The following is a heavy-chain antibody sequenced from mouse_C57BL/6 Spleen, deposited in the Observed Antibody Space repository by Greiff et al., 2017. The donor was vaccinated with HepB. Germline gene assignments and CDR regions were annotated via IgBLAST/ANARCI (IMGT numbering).Heavy chain of an antibody. CDR1: GYTFTSYW. J-gene: IGHJ2*01. V-gene: IGHV1-50*01. CDR2: IDPSDSYT. D-gene: IGHD4-1*01. Sequence: QVQLQQPGAELVKPGASVKLSCKASGYTFTSYWMQWVKQRPGQGLEWIGEIDPSDSYTNYNQKFKGKATLTVDTSSSTAYMQLSSLTSEDSAVYYCAIRELGRYFDHWGQGTTLTVSS. CDR3: AIRELGRYFDH.